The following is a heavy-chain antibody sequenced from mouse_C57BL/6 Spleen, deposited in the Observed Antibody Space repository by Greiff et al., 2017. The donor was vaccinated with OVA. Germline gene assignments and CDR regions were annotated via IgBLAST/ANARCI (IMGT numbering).Heavy chain of an antibody. D-gene: IGHD4-1*01. V-gene: IGHV1-52*01. CDR3: ARTGTGYFDY. Sequence: QVQLQQPGAELVRPGSSVKLSCKASGYTFTSYWMHWVKQRPIQGLEWIGNIDPSDSETHYNQKFKDKATLTVDKSSSTAYMQRSSLTSEDSAVYYCARTGTGYFDYWGQGTTLTVSS. J-gene: IGHJ2*01. CDR1: GYTFTSYW. CDR2: IDPSDSET.